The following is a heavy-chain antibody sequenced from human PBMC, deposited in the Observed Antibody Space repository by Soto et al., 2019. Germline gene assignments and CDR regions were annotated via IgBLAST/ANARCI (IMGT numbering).Heavy chain of an antibody. J-gene: IGHJ4*02. Sequence: QVQLVQSGAEVKKPGSSVKVSCKASGGTFSSYAISWVRQAPGQGLEWMGGTIPIFGTANYAQKFQGRVTITADESTSTAYMELSSLRSEDTAVYYCARDMRSGGSWMIDYWGQGTLVTVSS. CDR2: TIPIFGTA. D-gene: IGHD2-15*01. V-gene: IGHV1-69*12. CDR1: GGTFSSYA. CDR3: ARDMRSGGSWMIDY.